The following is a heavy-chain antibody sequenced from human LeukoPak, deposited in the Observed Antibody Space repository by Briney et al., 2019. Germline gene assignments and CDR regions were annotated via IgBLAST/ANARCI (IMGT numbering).Heavy chain of an antibody. V-gene: IGHV5-51*01. Sequence: GASLKISCKGSGYSFTSYWIGWGRQMAGKGLEWMGIIYPGDSDTRYSPSFQGQVTISADKSISTAYLQWSSLKASDTAMYYCARQHALGPNIGDYVDYWGQGTLVTVSS. J-gene: IGHJ4*02. CDR3: ARQHALGPNIGDYVDY. CDR1: GYSFTSYW. D-gene: IGHD2/OR15-2a*01. CDR2: IYPGDSDT.